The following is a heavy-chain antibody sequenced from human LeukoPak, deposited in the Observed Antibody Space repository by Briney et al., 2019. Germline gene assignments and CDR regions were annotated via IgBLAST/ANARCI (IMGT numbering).Heavy chain of an antibody. D-gene: IGHD4-17*01. V-gene: IGHV3-48*01. J-gene: IGHJ5*02. CDR1: GFTFSSYS. CDR2: ISSSSSTI. CDR3: ARALTTVTTS. Sequence: PGGSLRLSCAASGFTFSSYSMNWVRQAPGKGLEWVSYISSSSSTIYYADSVKGRFTISRDNAKNSLYLQMNSLRAEDTAVYYCARALTTVTTSWGQGTLVTVSS.